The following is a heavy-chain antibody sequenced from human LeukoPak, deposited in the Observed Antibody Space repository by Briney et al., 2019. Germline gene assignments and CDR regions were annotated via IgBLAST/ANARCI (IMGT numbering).Heavy chain of an antibody. J-gene: IGHJ4*02. V-gene: IGHV4-34*01. CDR1: GGSFSGYY. CDR3: ARDTSNTAMAHY. Sequence: SETQSLTCAVYGGSFSGYYWSWIRQPPGKGLEWIGEINHSGSTNYNPSLKSRVTISVDTSKNQFSLKLSSVTAADTAVYYCARDTSNTAMAHYWGQGTLVTVSS. D-gene: IGHD5-18*01. CDR2: INHSGST.